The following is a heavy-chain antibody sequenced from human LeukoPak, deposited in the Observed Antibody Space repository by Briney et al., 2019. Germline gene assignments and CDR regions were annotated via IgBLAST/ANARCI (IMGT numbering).Heavy chain of an antibody. CDR3: AREYSSSWGRYYFDY. Sequence: GGSLRLSCAASGFTFSSYWMHWVRQAPGKGLVWVSRIISDGSSTSYADSVKGRFTISRDNAKNTLYLQMNSLRAEDTAVYYCAREYSSSWGRYYFDYWGQGTLVTVSS. V-gene: IGHV3-74*01. J-gene: IGHJ4*02. D-gene: IGHD6-13*01. CDR2: IISDGSST. CDR1: GFTFSSYW.